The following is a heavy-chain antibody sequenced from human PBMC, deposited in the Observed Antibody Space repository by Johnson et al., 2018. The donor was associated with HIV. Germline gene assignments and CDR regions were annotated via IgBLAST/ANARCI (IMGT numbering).Heavy chain of an antibody. Sequence: EVQLLESGGGVIRPGGSLRLSCAASGFTFDEHGMSWVRQAPGKGLEWVSGINWNGGTTSYADSVKGRFTISRDNAKKSLYLQMNSLRAEDTALYYCARVTYYYVSSGYSLAAFDIWGQGTMVTVSS. CDR3: ARVTYYYVSSGYSLAAFDI. D-gene: IGHD3-22*01. CDR2: INWNGGTT. CDR1: GFTFDEHG. V-gene: IGHV3-20*04. J-gene: IGHJ3*02.